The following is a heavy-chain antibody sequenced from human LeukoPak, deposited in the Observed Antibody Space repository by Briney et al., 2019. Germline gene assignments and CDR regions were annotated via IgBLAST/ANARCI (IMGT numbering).Heavy chain of an antibody. J-gene: IGHJ3*02. CDR3: ARRDSGVDAFDI. CDR2: INADNGST. Sequence: GSVRDSSKASGYTFTTFGMTWVRPAPGQGLEWMGWINADNGSTNYAQNLQGRVTMTTDTSTSTAYMELRSLRSDDTAVYYCARRDSGVDAFDIWG. CDR1: GYTFTTFG. V-gene: IGHV1-18*01. D-gene: IGHD3-10*01.